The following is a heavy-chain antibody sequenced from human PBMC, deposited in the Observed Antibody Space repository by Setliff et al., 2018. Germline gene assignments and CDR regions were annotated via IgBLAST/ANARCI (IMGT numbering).Heavy chain of an antibody. CDR1: GGSISRDY. D-gene: IGHD2-15*01. Sequence: SETLSLTCTVSGGSISRDYWMWIRQPPGKGLEWIGYIFYSGSTNYNPALKSRVTISKDTSKNQFSLRLNSVSAADTAVYYCARGTGVETACGGSCYLYYYYYYMDVWG. CDR3: ARGTGVETACGGSCYLYYYYYYMDV. J-gene: IGHJ6*03. V-gene: IGHV4-59*01. CDR2: IFYSGST.